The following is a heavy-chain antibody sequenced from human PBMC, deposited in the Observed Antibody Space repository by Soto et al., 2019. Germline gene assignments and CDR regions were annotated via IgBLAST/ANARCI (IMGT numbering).Heavy chain of an antibody. CDR2: IIPIFGTA. Sequence: QVQLVQSGAEVKKPGSSVKVSCKASGGTFSSYAISWVRQAPGQGLEWMVGIIPIFGTANYAQKFQGRVTITADESTSTAYMELSSLRSEDTAVYYCARDVPHIVVVPAAIDNWFDPWGQGTLVTVSS. CDR1: GGTFSSYA. D-gene: IGHD2-2*01. J-gene: IGHJ5*02. CDR3: ARDVPHIVVVPAAIDNWFDP. V-gene: IGHV1-69*01.